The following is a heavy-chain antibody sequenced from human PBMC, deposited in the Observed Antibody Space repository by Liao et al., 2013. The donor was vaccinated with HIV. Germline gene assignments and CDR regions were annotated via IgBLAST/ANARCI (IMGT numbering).Heavy chain of an antibody. Sequence: QVQLQESGPGLVKPSETLSLTCTVSGGSISSGSYYWSWIRQPAGKGLEWIGRIYTSGSTKYNPSLKSRVTMSVDTSRNQFSLQLSSVTAADTALYYCARAPYRGHYYYYYMDVWGKGTTVTVSS. D-gene: IGHD3-10*01. CDR1: GGSISSGSYY. V-gene: IGHV4-61*02. CDR2: IYTSGST. J-gene: IGHJ6*03. CDR3: ARAPYRGHYYYYYMDV.